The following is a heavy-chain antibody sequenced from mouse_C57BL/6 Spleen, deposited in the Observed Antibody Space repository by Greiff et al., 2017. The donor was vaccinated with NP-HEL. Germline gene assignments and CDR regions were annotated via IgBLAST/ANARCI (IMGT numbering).Heavy chain of an antibody. CDR2: INPNNGGT. V-gene: IGHV1-18*01. J-gene: IGHJ3*01. D-gene: IGHD1-1*01. CDR1: GYTFTDYN. CDR3: ARHGSSYGWFAY. Sequence: EVKLQESGPELVKPGASVKIPCKASGYTFTDYNMDWVKQSHGKSLEWIGDINPNNGGTIYNQKFKGKATLTVDKSSSTAYMELRSLTSEDTAVYYCARHGSSYGWFAYWGQGTLVTVSA.